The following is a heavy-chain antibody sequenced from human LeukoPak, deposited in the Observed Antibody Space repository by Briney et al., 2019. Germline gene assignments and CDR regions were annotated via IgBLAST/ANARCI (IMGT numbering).Heavy chain of an antibody. CDR3: ARLPGYSYGRRFDY. CDR2: INHSGST. V-gene: IGHV4-34*01. J-gene: IGHJ4*02. CDR1: GGSFSGYY. D-gene: IGHD5-18*01. Sequence: PSETLSLTCAVYGGSFSGYYWSWIRQPPGKGLEWIGEINHSGSTNYNPSLKSRVTISVDTSKNQFSLKLSSVTAADTAVYYCARLPGYSYGRRFDYWGQGTLVTVSS.